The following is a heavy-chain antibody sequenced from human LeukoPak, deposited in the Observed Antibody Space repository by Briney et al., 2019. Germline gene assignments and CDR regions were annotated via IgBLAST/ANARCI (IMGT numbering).Heavy chain of an antibody. J-gene: IGHJ4*02. D-gene: IGHD5-18*01. Sequence: SETPSLTCTVSGGSISSYYWSWIRQPPGKGLEWIGYIYYSGSTNYNPSLKSRVTISVDTSKNQFSLKLSSVTAADTAVYYCARIRGYSYGSYFDYWGQGTLVTVSS. V-gene: IGHV4-59*01. CDR3: ARIRGYSYGSYFDY. CDR2: IYYSGST. CDR1: GGSISSYY.